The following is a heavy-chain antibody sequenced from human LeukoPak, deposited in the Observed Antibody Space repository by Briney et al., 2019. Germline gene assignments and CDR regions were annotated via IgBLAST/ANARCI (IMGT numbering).Heavy chain of an antibody. V-gene: IGHV4-4*07. CDR1: GGSISSYY. Sequence: PSETLSLTCTVSGGSISSYYWSWIRQPAGKGLEWIGRIYTSGSTNYNPSFKSRVTMSVDTSKNQFSLKLSSVTAADTAVYYCASRLEMATIGDAFDIWGQGTMVTVSS. CDR2: IYTSGST. D-gene: IGHD5-24*01. CDR3: ASRLEMATIGDAFDI. J-gene: IGHJ3*02.